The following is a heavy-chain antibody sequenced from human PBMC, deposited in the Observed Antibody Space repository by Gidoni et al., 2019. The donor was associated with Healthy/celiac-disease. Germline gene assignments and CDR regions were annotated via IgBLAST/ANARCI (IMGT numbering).Heavy chain of an antibody. Sequence: QVQLVESGGGVVQPGRSLRLSCAASGFTFRSYGMHWVRQAPGKGLEWVAVISYDGSNKYYADSVKGRFTISRDNSKNTLYLQMNSLRAEDTAVYYCAKWNRGYSYGPNDYWGQGTLVTVSS. D-gene: IGHD5-18*01. CDR2: ISYDGSNK. V-gene: IGHV3-30*18. CDR1: GFTFRSYG. J-gene: IGHJ4*02. CDR3: AKWNRGYSYGPNDY.